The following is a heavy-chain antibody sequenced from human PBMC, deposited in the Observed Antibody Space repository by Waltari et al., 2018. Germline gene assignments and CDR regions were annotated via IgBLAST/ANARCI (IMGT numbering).Heavy chain of an antibody. Sequence: EVQLVDSGGGFIHPGGSLSLSCAASGFTVSNTYMTCVRQAQGKGLEWVSIIYRGGSTYYADSVRGRFTASENNSKNTLDLQMDRLRAEDTAVYYCARGGLTATTKYAPWYFDLWGRGTLVTVSS. V-gene: IGHV3-53*01. J-gene: IGHJ2*01. CDR3: ARGGLTATTKYAPWYFDL. CDR1: GFTVSNTY. D-gene: IGHD1-7*01. CDR2: IYRGGST.